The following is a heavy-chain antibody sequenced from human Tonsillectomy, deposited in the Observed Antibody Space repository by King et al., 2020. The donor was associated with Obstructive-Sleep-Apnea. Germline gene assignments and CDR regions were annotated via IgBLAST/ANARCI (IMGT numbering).Heavy chain of an antibody. J-gene: IGHJ4*02. D-gene: IGHD3-10*01. Sequence: VQLVESGGGLVQPGRSLRLSCAASGFTFEDYAMHWVRQAPGKGLEWGSGISWNSGSIGYADSVKGRFTISRDNAKNSLYLQMNSLRAEDTALYYCAKDNVLLWFGELSLWGQGTLVTVSS. V-gene: IGHV3-9*01. CDR3: AKDNVLLWFGELSL. CDR2: ISWNSGSI. CDR1: GFTFEDYA.